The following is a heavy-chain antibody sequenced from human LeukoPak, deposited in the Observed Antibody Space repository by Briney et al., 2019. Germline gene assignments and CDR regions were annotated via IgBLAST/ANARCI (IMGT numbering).Heavy chain of an antibody. Sequence: GESLKISCNGSGYSFTSYWIGWVRQMPGKGLEWMGIIYPGDSDTRYSPSFQGQVTISADKSISTAYLQWSSLKASDTAMYYCARLQVGYCSGGSCYSGYFQHWGQGTLVTVSS. CDR3: ARLQVGYCSGGSCYSGYFQH. CDR2: IYPGDSDT. J-gene: IGHJ1*01. V-gene: IGHV5-51*01. D-gene: IGHD2-15*01. CDR1: GYSFTSYW.